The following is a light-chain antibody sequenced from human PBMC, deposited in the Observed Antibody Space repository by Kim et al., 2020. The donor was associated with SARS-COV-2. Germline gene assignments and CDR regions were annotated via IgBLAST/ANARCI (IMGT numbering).Light chain of an antibody. Sequence: VAITCSWSSSNNRGSYAVNWYQQVPGTAPKLLIYANTDRPSGVPDRFSGSKSDTSASLAITGLQAEDEADYYCQACDTSLGGYVLFGGGTQLTVL. CDR1: SSNNRGSYA. V-gene: IGLV1-40*01. CDR2: ANT. J-gene: IGLJ2*01. CDR3: QACDTSLGGYVL.